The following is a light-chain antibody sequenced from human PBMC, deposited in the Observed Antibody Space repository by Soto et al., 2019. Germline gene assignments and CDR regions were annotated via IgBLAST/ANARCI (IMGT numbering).Light chain of an antibody. CDR3: QMGYSTTLIT. Sequence: DIQMTQSPSSLSAAIGDRVTITCRASQSIRNYLNWYRHKPGAAPKLLICGASNVESGVPSRFSGSASATEVTLPISSLQPEDFATYYCQMGYSTTLITFGQGTRLEI. CDR2: GAS. J-gene: IGKJ5*01. V-gene: IGKV1-39*01. CDR1: QSIRNY.